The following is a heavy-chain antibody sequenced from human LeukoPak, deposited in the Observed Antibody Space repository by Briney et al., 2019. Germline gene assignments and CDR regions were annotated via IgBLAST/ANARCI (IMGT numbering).Heavy chain of an antibody. CDR3: ARADAYYYMDV. V-gene: IGHV1-46*01. Sequence: ASVKVSCKASGYTFTSYYMHWVRQAPGQGLEWMGIINPSGGSTSYAQKFQGRVTMTRDTSISTAYMELSRLRSDDTAVYYCARADAYYYMDVWGKGTTVTISS. J-gene: IGHJ6*03. CDR2: INPSGGST. CDR1: GYTFTSYY.